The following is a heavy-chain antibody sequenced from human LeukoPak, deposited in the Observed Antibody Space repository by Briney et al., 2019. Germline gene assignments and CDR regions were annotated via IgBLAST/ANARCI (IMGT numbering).Heavy chain of an antibody. CDR2: ISGGGGST. Sequence: AGGSLRLSCAASGFTFTNYAMSWVRQAPGKGLEWVSGISGGGGSTYYADSVKGRFTISKDNYKNTLYLQMNSLRAEDTAVYYCARVRAGLQPAPYDYWGQGTLVTVSS. J-gene: IGHJ4*02. CDR1: GFTFTNYA. V-gene: IGHV3-23*01. D-gene: IGHD6-19*01. CDR3: ARVRAGLQPAPYDY.